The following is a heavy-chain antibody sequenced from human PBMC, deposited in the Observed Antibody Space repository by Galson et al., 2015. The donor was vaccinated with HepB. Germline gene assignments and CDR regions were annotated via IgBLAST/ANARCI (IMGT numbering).Heavy chain of an antibody. J-gene: IGHJ5*02. CDR2: INTGNGNT. D-gene: IGHD3-16*01. Sequence: SVKVSCKASGYTFSTYTMHWVRQAPGQRLEWMGWINTGNGNTKYSQKFQGRVTFTRDPSASTGYMELSSLTSEDTAVYYCARGLDSNLIFWFDPWGQGTLVTVSS. V-gene: IGHV1-3*04. CDR3: ARGLDSNLIFWFDP. CDR1: GYTFSTYT.